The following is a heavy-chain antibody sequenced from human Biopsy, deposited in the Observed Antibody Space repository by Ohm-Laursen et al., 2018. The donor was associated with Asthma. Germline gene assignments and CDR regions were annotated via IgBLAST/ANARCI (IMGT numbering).Heavy chain of an antibody. CDR1: PGSISDYY. D-gene: IGHD6-13*01. CDR2: VHSTGST. Sequence: GTLSLTCTVSPGSISDYYWNWIRQFPGKGLEWIGYVHSTGSTRFNPSLKSRLTISVDTSVDQVSLKLTSVTAADTAVYYCVRATSTWSQSGPHYFDHWGQGTLVTVSP. V-gene: IGHV4-59*01. CDR3: VRATSTWSQSGPHYFDH. J-gene: IGHJ4*02.